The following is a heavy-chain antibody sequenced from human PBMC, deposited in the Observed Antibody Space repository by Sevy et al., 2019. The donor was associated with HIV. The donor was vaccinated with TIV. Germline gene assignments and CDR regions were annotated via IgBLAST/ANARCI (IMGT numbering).Heavy chain of an antibody. V-gene: IGHV3-21*01. CDR1: GFTFSSYS. CDR3: ARESQETIFGVVIIPSRYYYYMDV. J-gene: IGHJ6*03. Sequence: GGSLRLSCAASGFTFSSYSMNWVRQAPGKGLEWVSSISSSSSYIYYADSVKGRFTISRDNAKNSLYLQMNSLRAEETAVYYCARESQETIFGVVIIPSRYYYYMDVWGKGTTVTVSS. D-gene: IGHD3-3*01. CDR2: ISSSSSYI.